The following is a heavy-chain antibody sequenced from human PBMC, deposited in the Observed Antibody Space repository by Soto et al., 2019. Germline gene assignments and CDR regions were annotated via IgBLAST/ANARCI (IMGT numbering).Heavy chain of an antibody. CDR1: DTYNTNTPW. CDR3: AVPGAGDFNY. J-gene: IGHJ4*02. CDR2: LYHSGTT. Sequence: APVSSPCATADTYNTNTPWWLWVRQSTGKGLEWMGELYHSGTTNCNPSLKSRPTISVDKTKNQSFLRLTSVTAAHTAVYYCAVPGAGDFNYWGQGTLVTVSS. D-gene: IGHD6-13*01. V-gene: IGHV4-4*02.